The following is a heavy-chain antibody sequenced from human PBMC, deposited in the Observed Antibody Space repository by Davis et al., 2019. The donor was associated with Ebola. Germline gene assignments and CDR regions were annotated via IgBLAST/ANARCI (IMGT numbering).Heavy chain of an antibody. V-gene: IGHV1-46*01. CDR3: ARALYSSRWPEAAY. J-gene: IGHJ4*02. D-gene: IGHD6-13*01. Sequence: ASVKVSCKASGYTFTGYYMHWVRQAPGQGLEWMGIINPSGGSTSYAQKFQGRVTITRDTSASTAYMELSSLRSEDTAVYYCARALYSSRWPEAAYWGQGTLVTVSS. CDR1: GYTFTGYY. CDR2: INPSGGST.